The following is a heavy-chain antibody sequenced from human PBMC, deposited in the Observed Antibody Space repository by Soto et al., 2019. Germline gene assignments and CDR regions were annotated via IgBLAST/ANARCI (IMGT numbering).Heavy chain of an antibody. Sequence: PSETLSLTCTVFSGSISSTIYSWDWIRQPPGKGLEWIGSIFYSGSTYYNPSLKSRVTISVDTSKNQFSLTLTSVTAADTAVYYCARQCRGVTCHWFAPWGQGTLVTVSS. D-gene: IGHD2-15*01. CDR3: ARQCRGVTCHWFAP. J-gene: IGHJ5*02. V-gene: IGHV4-39*01. CDR2: IFYSGST. CDR1: SGSISSTIYS.